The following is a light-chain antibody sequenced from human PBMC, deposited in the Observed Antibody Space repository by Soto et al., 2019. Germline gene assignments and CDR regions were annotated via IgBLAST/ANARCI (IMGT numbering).Light chain of an antibody. CDR1: KIGLRS. J-gene: IGLJ3*02. CDR2: DDS. Sequence: SYELTQPPSVSVAPGQTATISCGGNKIGLRSAHWYQQRPGQAPVLVVYDDSDRPSGIPERFSGSNSGNTATLTITSVDAGDEADYYCQVCDTDSDPLRVFGGGTKLTVL. V-gene: IGLV3-21*02. CDR3: QVCDTDSDPLRV.